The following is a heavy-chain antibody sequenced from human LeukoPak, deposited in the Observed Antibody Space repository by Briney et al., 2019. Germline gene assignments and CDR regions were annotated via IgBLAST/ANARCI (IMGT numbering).Heavy chain of an antibody. Sequence: PGGSLRLSCAASGFSFTYFAMHWVRRAPGKGLEWVASIQDDGRKKFYADSVDGRFTLSRDNLKSMVYLEMNSLRGDDTAVYYCAKAVHRGSSKDVFDIWGQGTMVTVSS. CDR2: IQDDGRKK. V-gene: IGHV3-30*02. CDR1: GFSFTYFA. J-gene: IGHJ3*02. CDR3: AKAVHRGSSKDVFDI. D-gene: IGHD2-15*01.